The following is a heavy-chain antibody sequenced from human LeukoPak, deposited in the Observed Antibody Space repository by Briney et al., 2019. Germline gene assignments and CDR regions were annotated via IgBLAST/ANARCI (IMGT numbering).Heavy chain of an antibody. Sequence: GSLRLSCAASGFTFSDYYMSWIRQAPGKGLEWVSFIQYDGSRKNYVDSVKGRFTISRDNSKNTLYLQMFSLRPEDTAVYFCAKDLILWGQGTVVTVSS. J-gene: IGHJ3*01. CDR1: GFTFSDYY. CDR3: AKDLIL. V-gene: IGHV3-30*02. CDR2: IQYDGSRK.